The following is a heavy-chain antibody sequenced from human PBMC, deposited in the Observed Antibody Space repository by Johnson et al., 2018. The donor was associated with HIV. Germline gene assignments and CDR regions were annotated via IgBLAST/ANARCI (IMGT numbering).Heavy chain of an antibody. CDR3: ARDGYSSSSFGAFDI. CDR1: GFTFSSYA. J-gene: IGHJ3*02. Sequence: QVLLVESGGGVVQPGRSLRLSCAASGFTFSSYAMHWVRQAPGKGLEWVAVISYDGSNKYYADSVKGRFTISRDNSKNTLYLQMNSLRAEDTAVYYCARDGYSSSSFGAFDIWGQGTMVTVSS. V-gene: IGHV3-30*14. CDR2: ISYDGSNK. D-gene: IGHD6-6*01.